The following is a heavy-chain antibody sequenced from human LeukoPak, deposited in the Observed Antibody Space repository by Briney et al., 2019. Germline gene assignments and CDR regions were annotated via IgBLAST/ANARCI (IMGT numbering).Heavy chain of an antibody. CDR3: ARDMRTAAGTFFDY. V-gene: IGHV4-4*07. CDR2: IYTSGGT. D-gene: IGHD6-13*01. CDR1: GGSISSYY. Sequence: PSETLSLTCTVSGGSISSYYWSWIRQPAGKGLEWIGRIYTSGGTNYNPSLKSRVTMSVDTSKNQFSLKLSSVTAADTAVYYCARDMRTAAGTFFDYWGQGTLVTVSS. J-gene: IGHJ4*02.